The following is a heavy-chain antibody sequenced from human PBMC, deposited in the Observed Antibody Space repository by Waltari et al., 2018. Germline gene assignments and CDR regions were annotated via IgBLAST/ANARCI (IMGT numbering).Heavy chain of an antibody. V-gene: IGHV4-39*07. Sequence: QLQLQESGPGLVKPSETLSLTCTVSGGSLSSSSYYWGWIRQPPGKGLEWIGSIYYSGSTYYNPSLKSRVTISVDTSKNQFSLKLSSVTAADTAVYYCARDHIAAAGSLDYWGQGTLVTVSS. CDR1: GGSLSSSSYY. CDR3: ARDHIAAAGSLDY. J-gene: IGHJ4*02. CDR2: IYYSGST. D-gene: IGHD6-13*01.